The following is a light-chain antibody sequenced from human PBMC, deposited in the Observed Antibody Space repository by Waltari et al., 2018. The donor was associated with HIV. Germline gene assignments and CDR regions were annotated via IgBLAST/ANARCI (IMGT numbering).Light chain of an antibody. CDR1: SSNIGSNY. Sequence: QSVLTQPPSASGTPGQRVTISCSGSSSNIGSNYGYWYQQLPGTAPKLLIYRNKERPTGVPDRFSGAYAGASASLAISGLRSEEEADYYCAAGEDSLGGLVFGGGTKVTVL. J-gene: IGLJ3*02. V-gene: IGLV1-47*01. CDR3: AAGEDSLGGLV. CDR2: RNK.